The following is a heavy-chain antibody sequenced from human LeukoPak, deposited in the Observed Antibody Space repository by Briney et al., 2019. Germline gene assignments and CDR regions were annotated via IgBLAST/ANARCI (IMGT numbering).Heavy chain of an antibody. J-gene: IGHJ4*02. D-gene: IGHD2-8*01. CDR3: ARDNGLTSMDH. CDR2: TRHDGTNK. V-gene: IGHV3-30*02. Sequence: GGSLRLSCAASGITFSSSGMHWVRQAPGKGLEWVALTRHDGTNKFYADSVKGRFTGSRDNSKNTLYLQMNSLRVEDTAVYYCARDNGLTSMDHWGQGTLVTVSS. CDR1: GITFSSSG.